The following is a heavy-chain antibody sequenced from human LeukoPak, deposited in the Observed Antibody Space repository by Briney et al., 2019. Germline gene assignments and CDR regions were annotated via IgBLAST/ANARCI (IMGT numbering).Heavy chain of an antibody. CDR2: INHSGST. V-gene: IGHV4-34*01. D-gene: IGHD2-15*01. J-gene: IGHJ4*02. CDR1: GVSFGGNY. CDR3: ARGPGSYYFDY. Sequence: SETLSPTCAVYGVSFGGNYWSWIRQPPGKGLEWIGEINHSGSTNYNPSLKSRVTISVDASKNQFSLKLSSVTAADTAVYYCARGPGSYYFDYWGQGTLVTVSS.